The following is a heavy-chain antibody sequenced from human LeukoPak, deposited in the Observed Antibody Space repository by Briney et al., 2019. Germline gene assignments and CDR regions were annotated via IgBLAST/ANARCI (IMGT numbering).Heavy chain of an antibody. J-gene: IGHJ5*02. V-gene: IGHV1-8*01. D-gene: IGHD5-24*01. Sequence: ASVKVSCKASGYTFSSYDIYCVRQATGEGVGWRGWMNFNSGNTGYAQNFQSRVTMSRNTSKSTAYMELSKLRCEETAVNYCARGQKLETWSQGTLVTVSS. CDR3: ARGQKLET. CDR1: GYTFSSYD. CDR2: MNFNSGNT.